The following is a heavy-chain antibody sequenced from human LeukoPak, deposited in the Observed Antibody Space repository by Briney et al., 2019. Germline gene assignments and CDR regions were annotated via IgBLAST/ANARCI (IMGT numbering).Heavy chain of an antibody. CDR2: FDPEDGET. D-gene: IGHD3-16*02. V-gene: IGHV1-24*01. CDR3: ATRGYLANYFDY. CDR1: GYTLTESS. J-gene: IGHJ4*02. Sequence: ASVKVSCKVSGYTLTESSMHWVRQAPGKGLEWMGGFDPEDGETIYAQKFQGRVTMTEDTSTDTAYMELSSLRSEDTAVYYCATRGYLANYFDYWGQGTLVTVSS.